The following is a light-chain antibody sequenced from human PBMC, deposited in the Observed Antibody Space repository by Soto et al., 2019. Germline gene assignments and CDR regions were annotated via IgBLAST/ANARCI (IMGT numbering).Light chain of an antibody. Sequence: QSVLTQPASVSGSPGQSITISCTGTSSDVGGHNYVSWYQQHPGKAPKLLIFEVSNRPSGVSNRFSGSKSGNTASLTISGLQAEDESDYYCSSYKDSSNRLFGTGTKVTVL. CDR3: SSYKDSSNRL. V-gene: IGLV2-14*01. CDR1: SSDVGGHNY. CDR2: EVS. J-gene: IGLJ1*01.